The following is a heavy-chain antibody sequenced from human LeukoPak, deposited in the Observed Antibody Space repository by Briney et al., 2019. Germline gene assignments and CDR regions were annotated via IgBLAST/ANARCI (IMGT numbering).Heavy chain of an antibody. D-gene: IGHD6-19*01. V-gene: IGHV3-30*18. CDR3: AKGGSSGWYYFDDY. Sequence: GGSLRLSCAASGFTFTSYGMYWVRQAPGKGLEWLAVISYDGSNKYYADSVKGRFTISRDNSKNTLYLQMNSLRAEDTAVYYCAKGGSSGWYYFDDYWGQGTLVTVSS. J-gene: IGHJ4*02. CDR2: ISYDGSNK. CDR1: GFTFTSYG.